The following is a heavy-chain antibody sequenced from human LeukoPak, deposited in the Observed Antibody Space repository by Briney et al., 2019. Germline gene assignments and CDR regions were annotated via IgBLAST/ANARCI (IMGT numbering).Heavy chain of an antibody. Sequence: QPGGSLRLSCAASGFTVSSNYMSWVRQAPGKGLEWVSVIYSGGSTYYADSVKGRFTISRDNSKNTLYLQMNSLRAEDTAVYYCAMGSFDGRNYYYYGMDVWGQGTTVTVSS. J-gene: IGHJ6*02. CDR2: IYSGGST. V-gene: IGHV3-66*01. D-gene: IGHD3-16*02. CDR3: AMGSFDGRNYYYYGMDV. CDR1: GFTVSSNY.